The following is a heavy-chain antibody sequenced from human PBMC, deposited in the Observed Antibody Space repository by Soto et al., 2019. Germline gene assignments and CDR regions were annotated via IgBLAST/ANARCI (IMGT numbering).Heavy chain of an antibody. CDR3: TTGPGYYDILTGYLFDY. CDR1: GFTFSNAW. D-gene: IGHD3-9*01. V-gene: IGHV3-15*01. J-gene: IGHJ4*02. CDR2: IKSKTDGGTT. Sequence: EVQLVESGGGLVKPGGSLRLSCAASGFTFSNAWMSWVRQAPGKGLEWVGRIKSKTDGGTTDYAAPVKGRFTISRDDSKNTLYLQMNSLKTEVTAVYYCTTGPGYYDILTGYLFDYWGQGTLVTVSS.